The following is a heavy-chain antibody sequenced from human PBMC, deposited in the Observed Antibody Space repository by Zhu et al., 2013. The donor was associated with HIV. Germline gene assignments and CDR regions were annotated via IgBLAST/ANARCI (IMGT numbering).Heavy chain of an antibody. CDR3: ARDGNGPADY. D-gene: IGHD1-26*01. Sequence: QVQLVQSGAEVKKPGSSVKVSCKASGYTFTGYYMHWVRQAPGQGLEWMGWIAAYNGNTKYAQKIQGRVTMTTETATRTTYMEVRSLRYDDTAVYYCARDGNGPADYWGQGTLVTVSS. CDR2: IAAYNGNT. J-gene: IGHJ4*02. CDR1: GYTFTGYY. V-gene: IGHV1-18*04.